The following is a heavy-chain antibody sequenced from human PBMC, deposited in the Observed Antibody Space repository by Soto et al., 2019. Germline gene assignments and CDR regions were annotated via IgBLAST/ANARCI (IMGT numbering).Heavy chain of an antibody. J-gene: IGHJ3*02. V-gene: IGHV3-21*01. CDR3: ETGYCSGGSCYRGAFDI. D-gene: IGHD2-15*01. Sequence: EVQLVESGGGLVKPGGSLRLSCAASGFTFSSYSMNWVRQAPGKGLEWVSSISSSGSYIYYADSVKGRFTISRDNAKNSLYLQMNSLRAEDTAVYYCETGYCSGGSCYRGAFDIWGQGTMVTVSS. CDR1: GFTFSSYS. CDR2: ISSSGSYI.